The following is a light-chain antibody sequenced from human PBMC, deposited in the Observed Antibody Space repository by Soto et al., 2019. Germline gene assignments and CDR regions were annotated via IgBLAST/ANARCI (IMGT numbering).Light chain of an antibody. CDR2: GES. CDR3: QDYGSSAWT. Sequence: EIVLTQSPCTLSLSPGERVTPCCRASHSVPTNCLAWYQQKPGQSPRLLIYGESTRATGIPERFSGSGSGTDFTLTISRLEPEDFAVYYCQDYGSSAWTFGQGTKVDI. CDR1: HSVPTNC. V-gene: IGKV3-20*01. J-gene: IGKJ1*01.